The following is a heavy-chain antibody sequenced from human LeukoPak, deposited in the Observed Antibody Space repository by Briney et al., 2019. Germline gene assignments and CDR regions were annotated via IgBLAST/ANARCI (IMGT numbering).Heavy chain of an antibody. J-gene: IGHJ4*02. CDR3: ARGAKWAYYFDY. CDR1: GFTFKNYA. Sequence: GGSLRLSCAASGFTFKNYAMSWLRQVPGRGLEWVSRINGDESSTNYADSVKGRFTISRDNAKDTLYLQMNSLTAEDTAVYYCARGAKWAYYFDYWGQGTLVTVSS. CDR2: INGDESST. D-gene: IGHD1-26*01. V-gene: IGHV3-74*01.